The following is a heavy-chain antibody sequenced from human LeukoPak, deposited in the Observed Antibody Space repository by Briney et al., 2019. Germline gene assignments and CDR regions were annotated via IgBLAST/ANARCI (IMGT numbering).Heavy chain of an antibody. CDR1: GGSISSSSYY. CDR2: IYYSGST. D-gene: IGHD2-2*01. J-gene: IGHJ6*03. Sequence: SETLSLTCTVSGGSISSSSYYWGWIRQPPGKGLEWIGSIYYSGSTYYNPSLKSRVTISVDTSKNQFSLKLSSVTAADTAVYYCARAAEYCSSTSCYAKLSRDWSLYYYYYMDVWGKGTTVTVSS. CDR3: ARAAEYCSSTSCYAKLSRDWSLYYYYYMDV. V-gene: IGHV4-39*07.